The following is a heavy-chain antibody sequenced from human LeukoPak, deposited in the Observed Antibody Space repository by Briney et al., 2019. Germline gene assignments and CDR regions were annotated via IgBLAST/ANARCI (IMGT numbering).Heavy chain of an antibody. D-gene: IGHD2-21*01. CDR3: ARYGRLGGESFDY. CDR1: GFTFSNAW. V-gene: IGHV3-15*01. Sequence: KPGGSLRLSCAASGFTFSNAWMSWVRQAPGKGLEWVGRIKSKPDGGTTDYAAPVKGRFTISRDDSKNTLYLQMNSLRDEDTAVYYCARYGRLGGESFDYWGQGTLVTVSS. J-gene: IGHJ4*02. CDR2: IKSKPDGGTT.